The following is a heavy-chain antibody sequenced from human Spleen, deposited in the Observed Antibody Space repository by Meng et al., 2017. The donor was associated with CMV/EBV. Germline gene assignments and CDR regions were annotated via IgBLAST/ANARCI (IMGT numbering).Heavy chain of an antibody. V-gene: IGHV3-30*02. CDR3: AKRTLYGGNSVPDGGGFDY. D-gene: IGHD4-23*01. Sequence: GGSLRLSCTASGFTFSNYGMHWVRQAPGKGLEWVAFIRYDTINKYYGDSVKGRFTISRDNSKNTLYLQMNSLRAEDTAVYFCAKRTLYGGNSVPDGGGFDYWGRGTLVTVSS. J-gene: IGHJ4*02. CDR2: IRYDTINK. CDR1: GFTFSNYG.